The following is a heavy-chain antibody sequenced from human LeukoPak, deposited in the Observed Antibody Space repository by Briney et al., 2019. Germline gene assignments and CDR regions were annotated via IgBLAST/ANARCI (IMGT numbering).Heavy chain of an antibody. CDR2: ISYDGSNK. J-gene: IGHJ4*02. V-gene: IGHV3-30-3*01. CDR3: ARDCELRFLEWLFAY. Sequence: GRSLRLSCAASGFTFSSYAVHWVRQAPGKGLEWVAVISYDGSNKYYADSVKGRFTISRDNSKNTLYLQMNSLRAEDTAVYYCARDCELRFLEWLFAYWGQGTLVTVSS. D-gene: IGHD3-3*01. CDR1: GFTFSSYA.